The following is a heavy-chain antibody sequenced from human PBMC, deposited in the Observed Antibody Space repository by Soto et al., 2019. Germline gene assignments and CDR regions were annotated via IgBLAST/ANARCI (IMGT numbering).Heavy chain of an antibody. CDR2: IKQDGSET. CDR1: GFTFSDYW. CDR3: ARDRDTDYFDY. D-gene: IGHD5-18*01. V-gene: IGHV3-7*01. Sequence: GGSLRLSCAASGFTFSDYWMSWVRQSPGKGLEWVANIKQDGSETYYVGSVRGRFTISRDNAKNSLYLQMNSLRDGDTAVYYCARDRDTDYFDYWGQGTLVTVSS. J-gene: IGHJ4*02.